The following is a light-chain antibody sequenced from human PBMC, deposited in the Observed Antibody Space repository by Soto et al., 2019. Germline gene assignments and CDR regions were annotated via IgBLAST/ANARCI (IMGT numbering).Light chain of an antibody. CDR3: AAWDDSLSGFYV. CDR2: RNN. CDR1: SSKFGSNY. Sequence: LTHAASANGAPREGGPISCFGNSSKFGSNYVYWYQQLPGTAPKLLIYRNNQRPSGVPDRFSGSKSGTSASLAISGLRSEDEADYYCAAWDDSLSGFYVFGTGTTVTVL. V-gene: IGLV1-47*01. J-gene: IGLJ1*01.